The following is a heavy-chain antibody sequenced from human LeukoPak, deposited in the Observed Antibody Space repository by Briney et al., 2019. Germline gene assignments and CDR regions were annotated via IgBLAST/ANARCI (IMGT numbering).Heavy chain of an antibody. CDR3: AKGYCSGGTCYSYDY. J-gene: IGHJ4*02. V-gene: IGHV1-46*01. D-gene: IGHD2-15*01. Sequence: GASVKVSCKASGYTFTRYYMHWVRQPPGQGLECMGIINPSGGSTSYAQKFQGRVTMTRDTSTSTVYMELNSLRSEDTAVYYCAKGYCSGGTCYSYDYWRQGTLVTVSS. CDR2: INPSGGST. CDR1: GYTFTRYY.